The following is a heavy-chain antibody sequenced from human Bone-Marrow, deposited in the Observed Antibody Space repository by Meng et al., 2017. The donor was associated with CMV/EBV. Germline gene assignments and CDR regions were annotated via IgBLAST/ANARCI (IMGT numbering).Heavy chain of an antibody. J-gene: IGHJ4*02. Sequence: SETLSLTCSVSGGSISSSSYYWAWIRQPPGKGLEWIGNIYYSGSTYYNPSLKSRVTISVDTSKNQFSLKLSSVTAADTAVYYCARGHLAAAGTIDDWGQGTLVTVSS. CDR1: GGSISSSSYY. CDR3: ARGHLAAAGTIDD. D-gene: IGHD6-13*01. V-gene: IGHV4-39*07. CDR2: IYYSGST.